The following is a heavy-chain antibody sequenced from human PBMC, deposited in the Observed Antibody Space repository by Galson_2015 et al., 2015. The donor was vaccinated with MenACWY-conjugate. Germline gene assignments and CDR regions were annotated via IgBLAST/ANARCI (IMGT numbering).Heavy chain of an antibody. V-gene: IGHV5-51*01. J-gene: IGHJ6*02. CDR2: ISPGDSNT. CDR3: ARHPPGGRGLDV. Sequence: QSGAEVTKCGESLKISCQGSGYSFTPYWIAWVRQMPGRGLEWVGLISPGDSNTRYSPSFQGQVTISAVKSISTAYLQWSSLKASDTAMYYCARHPPGGRGLDVWGQGTTVTVSS. D-gene: IGHD1-26*01. CDR1: GYSFTPYW.